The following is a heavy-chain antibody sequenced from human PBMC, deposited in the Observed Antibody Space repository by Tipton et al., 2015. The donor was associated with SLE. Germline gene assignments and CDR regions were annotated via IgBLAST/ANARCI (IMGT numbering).Heavy chain of an antibody. CDR3: TRDGDCGGDCYHFQH. CDR2: IRSKAYGGTT. D-gene: IGHD2-21*02. Sequence: SLRLSCTASGFTFGDYAMSWVRQAPGKGLEWVGFIRSKAYGGTTEYAASMKGRFTISRDDSKSIAYLQMNSLKTEDTAVYYCTRDGDCGGDCYHFQHWGQGTLVTVSS. CDR1: GFTFGDYA. J-gene: IGHJ1*01. V-gene: IGHV3-49*04.